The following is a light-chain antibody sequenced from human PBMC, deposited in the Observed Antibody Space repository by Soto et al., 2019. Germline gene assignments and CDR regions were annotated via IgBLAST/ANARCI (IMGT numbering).Light chain of an antibody. V-gene: IGLV2-8*01. CDR3: CSYAGSNNLG. Sequence: QSALTQPPSASGSPGQSVTISCTGTSSDVGGYNYVSWYQQHPGKAPKLMIYEVTKRPSGVPDRFSGSKSGNTASLTVSGLQAEDEADYYCCSYAGSNNLGFGGGTKVTVL. J-gene: IGLJ2*01. CDR2: EVT. CDR1: SSDVGGYNY.